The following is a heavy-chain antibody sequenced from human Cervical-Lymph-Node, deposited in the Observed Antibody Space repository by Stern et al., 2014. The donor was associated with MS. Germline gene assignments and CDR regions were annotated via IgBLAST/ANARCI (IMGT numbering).Heavy chain of an antibody. J-gene: IGHJ6*02. V-gene: IGHV5-51*03. Sequence: EVQLLESGAEVRKPGGSLKLSCKTSDYAFSTYWIVWVRQMPGKGLEWMGSINPFQHETKYTPSFPGQVVVSTSNSLSPASLPRRTLKASDTGTYYFARLAGGGLAVWGQGTTVTVSS. D-gene: IGHD3-16*01. CDR2: INPFQHET. CDR3: ARLAGGGLAV. CDR1: DYAFSTYW.